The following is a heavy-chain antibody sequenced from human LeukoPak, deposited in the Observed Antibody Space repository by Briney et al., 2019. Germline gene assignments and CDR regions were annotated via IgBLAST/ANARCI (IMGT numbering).Heavy chain of an antibody. V-gene: IGHV4-4*08. D-gene: IGHD1-26*01. Sequence: SETLSLTCTVSGGSISNYFWSWIRQPPGKGLEWIAYIYSSGNTNYNPSLRGRVTISVDTSKNQFSLRMNSVTAADTAVYYCARDATTVDAFDIWGQGTMVTVSS. J-gene: IGHJ3*02. CDR3: ARDATTVDAFDI. CDR1: GGSISNYF. CDR2: IYSSGNT.